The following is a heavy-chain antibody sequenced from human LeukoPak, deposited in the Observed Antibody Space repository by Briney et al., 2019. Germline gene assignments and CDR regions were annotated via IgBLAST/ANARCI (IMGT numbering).Heavy chain of an antibody. Sequence: SGGSLRLSCTASGFTFGDYAMSWVRQAPGKGLEWVGFIRSKAYGGTTEYAASVKGRFTISRDDSKSIAYLQMNSLKTEDTAVYYCTGHINLWFGESTDAFDIWGQGTMVTVSS. CDR3: TGHINLWFGESTDAFDI. CDR1: GFTFGDYA. J-gene: IGHJ3*02. CDR2: IRSKAYGGTT. V-gene: IGHV3-49*04. D-gene: IGHD3-10*01.